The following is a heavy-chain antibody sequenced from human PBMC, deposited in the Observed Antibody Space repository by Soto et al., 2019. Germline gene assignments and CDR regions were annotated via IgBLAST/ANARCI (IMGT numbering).Heavy chain of an antibody. D-gene: IGHD6-19*01. CDR2: TYYRSKWYN. Sequence: SQTLSLPCAISGDSVSSNSAAWNWIRQSPSRGLEWLGRTYYRSKWYNDYAVSVKSRITINPDTSKNQFSLQLNSVTPEDTAVYYCARGLAVADTIYYYYYMDVWGKGTTVTVSS. CDR3: ARGLAVADTIYYYYYMDV. CDR1: GDSVSSNSAA. V-gene: IGHV6-1*01. J-gene: IGHJ6*03.